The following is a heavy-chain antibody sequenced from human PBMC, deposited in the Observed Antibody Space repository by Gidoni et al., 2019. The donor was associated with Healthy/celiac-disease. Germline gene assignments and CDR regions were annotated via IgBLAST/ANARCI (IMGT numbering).Heavy chain of an antibody. Sequence: QVQLVESGGGVVQPGRSLRLSCAAPGFTFSSYAMHWVRQAPGKGLEWVAVISYDGSNKYYADSVKGRFTISRDNSKNTLYLQMNSLRAEDTAVYYCARGRVYASRENWFDPWGQGTLVTVSS. CDR2: ISYDGSNK. V-gene: IGHV3-30-3*01. CDR3: ARGRVYASRENWFDP. D-gene: IGHD2-8*01. CDR1: GFTFSSYA. J-gene: IGHJ5*02.